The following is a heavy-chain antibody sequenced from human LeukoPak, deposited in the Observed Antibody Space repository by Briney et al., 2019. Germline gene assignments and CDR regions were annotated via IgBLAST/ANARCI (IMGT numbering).Heavy chain of an antibody. CDR1: GGSFSDYY. CDR3: ARVTRFDRSGELWFDY. J-gene: IGHJ4*02. D-gene: IGHD3-10*01. Sequence: SETLSLTCAVYGGSFSDYYWTWIRQPPGKGLEWIGEINHSGSTNYNPSLKSRATISVDRSKNQFSLKLSSVTAADTAVYYCARVTRFDRSGELWFDYWGQGTLVTVSS. V-gene: IGHV4-34*01. CDR2: INHSGST.